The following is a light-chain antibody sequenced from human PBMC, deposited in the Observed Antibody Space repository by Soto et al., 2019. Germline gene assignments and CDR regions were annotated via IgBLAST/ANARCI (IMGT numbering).Light chain of an antibody. CDR2: FAS. CDR1: QSVRTN. Sequence: EVVMTQSPATLSVSPGERVTLSCRASQSVRTNLAWYQQKAGQAPRLLISFASTRATGIPARFSGSGSGTEFTLTISSLQSEDFAFYYCQQYNNWPWTFGQGTKVEIK. J-gene: IGKJ1*01. V-gene: IGKV3-15*01. CDR3: QQYNNWPWT.